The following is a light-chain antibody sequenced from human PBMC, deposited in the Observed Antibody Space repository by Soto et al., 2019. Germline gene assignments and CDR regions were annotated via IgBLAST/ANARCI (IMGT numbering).Light chain of an antibody. CDR3: LQDYSSPIT. Sequence: QEEEKAPKLLIYAASILQPGVPSRFSGSGSGSDFALTITNLQPEDFATYYCLQDYSSPITFGQGTRLEIK. V-gene: IGKV1-6*01. CDR2: AAS. J-gene: IGKJ5*01.